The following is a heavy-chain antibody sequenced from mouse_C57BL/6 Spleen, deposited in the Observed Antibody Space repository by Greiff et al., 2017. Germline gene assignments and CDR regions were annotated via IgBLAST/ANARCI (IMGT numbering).Heavy chain of an antibody. CDR1: GYTFPSYW. J-gene: IGHJ4*01. V-gene: IGHV1-50*01. CDR3: ASLLAMDY. D-gene: IGHD1-1*01. CDR2: IDPSDSYT. Sequence: QVQLKQSGAELVKPGASVKLSCKASGYTFPSYWMQWVKQRPGQGLEWIGEIDPSDSYTNYNQKFKGKATLTVDTSSSTAYMQLSILTSEDSAVYYCASLLAMDYWGQGTSVTVSS.